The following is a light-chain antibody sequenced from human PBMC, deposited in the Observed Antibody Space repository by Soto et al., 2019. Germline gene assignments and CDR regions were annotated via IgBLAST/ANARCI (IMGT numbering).Light chain of an antibody. V-gene: IGKV1-5*01. J-gene: IGKJ4*01. Sequence: DIQLTQSPSTLSASVGDRVTITCRASQTINNWLAWYQQKTGKAPELLIYDGFNLESVVPLRFRGSGFGTEFTLTISSLQPDDSASYYCQQYKQYPLSFGGGTKVEIK. CDR1: QTINNW. CDR3: QQYKQYPLS. CDR2: DGF.